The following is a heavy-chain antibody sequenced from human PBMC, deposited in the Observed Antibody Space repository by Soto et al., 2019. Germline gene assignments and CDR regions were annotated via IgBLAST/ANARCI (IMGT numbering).Heavy chain of an antibody. CDR2: INNDGSTT. J-gene: IGHJ6*02. CDR1: GFTFSSYW. D-gene: IGHD4-4*01. V-gene: IGHV3-74*01. Sequence: EVQLVESGGGLVQPGGSLRLSCVASGFTFSSYWMHWVRQAPGKGLVWVSRINNDGSTTSYADSVEGRFTISRDNAKNTLYLQLNSLRAEDTAVYYCASQSTTVTDYYYYGMDVWGQGTTLTVSS. CDR3: ASQSTTVTDYYYYGMDV.